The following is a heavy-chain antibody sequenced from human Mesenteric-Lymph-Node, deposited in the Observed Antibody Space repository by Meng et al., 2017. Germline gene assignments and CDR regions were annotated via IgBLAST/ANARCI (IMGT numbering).Heavy chain of an antibody. J-gene: IGHJ4*02. Sequence: ASVKVSCKASGYTFTSYDINWVRQATGQRLEWMGWINAGNGNTKYSQKFQGRVTITRDTSASTAYMELSSLRSEDTAVYYCARDYSGSYYIFDYWGQGTLVTVSS. V-gene: IGHV1-3*01. CDR1: GYTFTSYD. CDR2: INAGNGNT. D-gene: IGHD1-26*01. CDR3: ARDYSGSYYIFDY.